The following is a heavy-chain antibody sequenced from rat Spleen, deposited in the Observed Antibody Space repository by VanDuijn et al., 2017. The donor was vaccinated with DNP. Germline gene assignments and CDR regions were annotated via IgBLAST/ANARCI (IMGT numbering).Heavy chain of an antibody. J-gene: IGHJ2*01. CDR1: GFSLTSYH. V-gene: IGHV2-27*01. D-gene: IGHD4-3*01. Sequence: QVQLKESGPGLVQPSQTLSLTCTVSGFSLTSYHVHWVRQPPGTGLAWMGRMQSGGGTDYNSALKSRLSISRDTSKNQVFLKMNSVQTEDTAMYFCARSGGAGGDYWGQGVMVTVSS. CDR3: ARSGGAGGDY. CDR2: MQSGGGT.